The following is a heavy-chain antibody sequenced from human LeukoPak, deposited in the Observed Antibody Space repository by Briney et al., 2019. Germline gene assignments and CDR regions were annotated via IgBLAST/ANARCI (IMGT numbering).Heavy chain of an antibody. V-gene: IGHV3-21*01. J-gene: IGHJ4*02. Sequence: GGSLRLSCAASGFTFSSYSMNWVRQAPGKGLEWVSSISSSSSYIYYADSVKGRFTISRDNAKNSLYLQMNSLRAEDTAVYYCARRQGYCSGGSCFSLDYWGQGTLVTVSS. CDR3: ARRQGYCSGGSCFSLDY. CDR1: GFTFSSYS. CDR2: ISSSSSYI. D-gene: IGHD2-15*01.